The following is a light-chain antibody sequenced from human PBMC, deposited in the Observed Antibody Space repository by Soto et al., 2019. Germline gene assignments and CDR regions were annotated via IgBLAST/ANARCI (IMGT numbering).Light chain of an antibody. Sequence: EIVMTQSPATLSVSPGERATLSCRASQSVSNNYLAWYQQKPGQAPRLLIYGASSRATGIPDRFSGSGPGTDFTLTISRLEPEDSAVYYCEQYGSSPRTFGQGTKVDIK. CDR3: EQYGSSPRT. J-gene: IGKJ1*01. V-gene: IGKV3-20*01. CDR2: GAS. CDR1: QSVSNNY.